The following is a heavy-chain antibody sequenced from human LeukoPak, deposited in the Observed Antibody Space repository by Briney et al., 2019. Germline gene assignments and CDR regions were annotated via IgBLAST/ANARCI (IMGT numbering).Heavy chain of an antibody. CDR2: IYYSGST. J-gene: IGHJ6*02. V-gene: IGHV4-59*01. D-gene: IGHD3-10*01. Sequence: SETLSLTCAVYGGSFSGYYWSWIRQPPGKGLEWIGYIYYSGSTNYNPSLKSRVTISVDTSKNQFSLKLNSVTAADTAVYYCARVKGLITMVRAQNYYYGMDVWGQGTTVTVSS. CDR3: ARVKGLITMVRAQNYYYGMDV. CDR1: GGSFSGYY.